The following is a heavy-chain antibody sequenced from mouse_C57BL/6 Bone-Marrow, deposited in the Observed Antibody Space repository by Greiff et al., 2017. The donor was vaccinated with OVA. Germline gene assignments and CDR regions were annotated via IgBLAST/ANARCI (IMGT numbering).Heavy chain of an antibody. V-gene: IGHV6-3*01. CDR2: IRLKSDNYAT. J-gene: IGHJ2*01. D-gene: IGHD2-2*01. Sequence: EVKLLESGGGLVQPGGSMKLSCVASGFTFSNYWMNWVRQSPEKGLEWVAQIRLKSDNYATHYAESVKGRFTISRDDSKSSVYLQMNNLRAEDTGIYYCTDYYGYEGLYFDYWGQGTTLTVSS. CDR3: TDYYGYEGLYFDY. CDR1: GFTFSNYW.